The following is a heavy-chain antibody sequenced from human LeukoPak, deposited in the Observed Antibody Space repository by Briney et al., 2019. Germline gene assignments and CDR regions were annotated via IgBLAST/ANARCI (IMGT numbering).Heavy chain of an antibody. V-gene: IGHV3-11*05. CDR1: CITFTDYY. CDR3: AKDFSGWQHKYFDN. D-gene: IGHD6-19*01. J-gene: IGHJ4*02. CDR2: ISGSSIYT. Sequence: AGGSLRFSGAASCITFTDYYSNGIRQAPGKGLEWVSHISGSSIYTKHADSVKGRFTISRDNAKNSLYLQMNSLRAEDTAVYFWAKDFSGWQHKYFDNWGQGTLVTVSS.